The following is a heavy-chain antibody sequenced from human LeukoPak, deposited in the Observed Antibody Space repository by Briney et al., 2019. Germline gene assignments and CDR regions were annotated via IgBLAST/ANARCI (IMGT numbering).Heavy chain of an antibody. CDR2: INPNSGGT. Sequence: HXXXQAPXQGLXGMGXINPNSGGTNYPQKFQGRVTMTRDTSISTAYMELSRLRSDDTAVYYCARERSSSWYRNWFDPWGQGTLVTVSS. CDR3: ARERSSSWYRNWFDP. D-gene: IGHD6-13*01. V-gene: IGHV1-2*02. J-gene: IGHJ5*02.